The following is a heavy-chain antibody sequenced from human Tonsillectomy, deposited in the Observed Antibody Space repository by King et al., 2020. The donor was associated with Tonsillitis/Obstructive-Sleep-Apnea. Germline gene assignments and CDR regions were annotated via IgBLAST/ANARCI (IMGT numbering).Heavy chain of an antibody. D-gene: IGHD2-8*01. J-gene: IGHJ4*02. V-gene: IGHV4-34*01. CDR2: INHSGST. CDR1: GGSFSGYY. Sequence: VQLQQWGAGLLKPSETLSLTCAVYGGSFSGYYWSWIRQPPGKGLGWIGEINHSGSTYYNPSLKSRVTISVDTSKNQFSLKLSSVTAADTAVYYCARGLMGPRLSDWGQGTLVTVSS. CDR3: ARGLMGPRLSD.